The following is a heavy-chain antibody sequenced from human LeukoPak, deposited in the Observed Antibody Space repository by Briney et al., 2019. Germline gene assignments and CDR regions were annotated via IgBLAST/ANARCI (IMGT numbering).Heavy chain of an antibody. J-gene: IGHJ3*02. CDR1: GFTLSSYA. CDR2: ISYDGSNK. D-gene: IGHD2-21*01. CDR3: ARGGGGIVVVIARAFDI. Sequence: PGGSLRLSCAASGFTLSSYAMSWVCQAPGKGLGWVAVISYDGSNKYYADSVKGRFTISRDNSKNTLYMQMNSLRAEDTAVYYCARGGGGIVVVIARAFDIWGQGTMVTVSS. V-gene: IGHV3-30-3*01.